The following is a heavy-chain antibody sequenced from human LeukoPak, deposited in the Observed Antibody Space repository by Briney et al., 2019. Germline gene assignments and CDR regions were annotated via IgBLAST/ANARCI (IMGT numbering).Heavy chain of an antibody. CDR1: RGSISNRY. D-gene: IGHD3-3*01. V-gene: IGHV4-59*08. J-gene: IGHJ4*02. Sequence: SETLSLTCTVSRGSISNRYWSWIRQSPGKGLEWIGYIFYSGSTNYNPSLKSRVTILIDTSNNQFSLRLSSVTAADTATYYCARHDFWSGLDYWGPGSLVTVSS. CDR2: IFYSGST. CDR3: ARHDFWSGLDY.